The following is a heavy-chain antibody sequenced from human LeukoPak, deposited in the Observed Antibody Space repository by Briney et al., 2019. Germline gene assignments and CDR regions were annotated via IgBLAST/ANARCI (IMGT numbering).Heavy chain of an antibody. CDR1: GYSISNHYY. Sequence: PSETLSLTCVVSGYSISNHYYWGWIRQPPEKGLEWIGNIYHSGGSYYNPSLKSRVTILVDTSKNQFSLKLSSVTAADTAVYYCAKAGTTGIHHCFDPWGQGNLVTVSS. D-gene: IGHD1-1*01. J-gene: IGHJ5*02. V-gene: IGHV4-38-2*01. CDR2: IYHSGGS. CDR3: AKAGTTGIHHCFDP.